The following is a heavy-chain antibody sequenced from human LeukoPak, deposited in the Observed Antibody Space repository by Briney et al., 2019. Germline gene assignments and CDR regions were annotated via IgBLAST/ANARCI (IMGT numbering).Heavy chain of an antibody. CDR1: GFTFSSYA. CDR3: AKGPTSFWYFDL. D-gene: IGHD4-11*01. J-gene: IGHJ2*01. V-gene: IGHV3-23*01. CDR2: ISGSGGST. Sequence: GGSLRLSCAASGFTFSSYAMSWVRQAPGKGLEWVSAISGSGGSTYYADSVRGRFTISSDSSKNTLYLQMNSLRAEDTAVYYCAKGPTSFWYFDLWGRGTLVTVSS.